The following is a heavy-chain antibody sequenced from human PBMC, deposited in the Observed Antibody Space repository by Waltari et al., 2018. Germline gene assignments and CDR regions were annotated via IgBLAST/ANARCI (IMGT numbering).Heavy chain of an antibody. Sequence: QVQLQESGPGLVKPSQTLSLTCTVSGGSISSGGYYWSWIRQHPGKGLEWIGYIYHSGSTYYNPSLKSRVTISVDRSKNQFSLKLSSVTAADTAVYYCARDEYYDSSGYYLDDAFDIWGQGTMVTVSS. CDR3: ARDEYYDSSGYYLDDAFDI. D-gene: IGHD3-22*01. CDR2: IYHSGST. V-gene: IGHV4-31*03. J-gene: IGHJ3*02. CDR1: GGSISSGGYY.